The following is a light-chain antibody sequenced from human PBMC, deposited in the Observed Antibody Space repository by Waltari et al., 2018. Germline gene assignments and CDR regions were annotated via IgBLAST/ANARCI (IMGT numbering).Light chain of an antibody. CDR3: LSYAGTNTFWV. Sequence: QSALTQPPSASGSPGQSVTISCPGTSSDVGAYNYVSWYQQHPGKAPKLMIYEVAKRPSGVPDRFSGSKSGNTASLTVSGLQAEDEAYYYCLSYAGTNTFWVFGGGTKLTVL. V-gene: IGLV2-8*01. CDR2: EVA. CDR1: SSDVGAYNY. J-gene: IGLJ3*02.